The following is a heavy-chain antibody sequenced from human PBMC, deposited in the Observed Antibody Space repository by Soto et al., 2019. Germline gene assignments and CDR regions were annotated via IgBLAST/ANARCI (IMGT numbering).Heavy chain of an antibody. V-gene: IGHV4-39*01. CDR3: AGVLLWFGDLLGYYGMDV. J-gene: IGHJ6*02. D-gene: IGHD3-10*01. CDR1: GGSISSSSYY. CDR2: IYYSGST. Sequence: SETLSLTCTGSGGSISSSSYYWGWIRQPPGKGLEWIGSIYYSGSTYYNPSLKSRVTISVDTSKNQFSLKLSSVTAADTAVYYCAGVLLWFGDLLGYYGMDVWGQGTTVT.